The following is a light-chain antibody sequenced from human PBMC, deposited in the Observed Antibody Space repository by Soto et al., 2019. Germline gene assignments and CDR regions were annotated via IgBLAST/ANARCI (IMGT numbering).Light chain of an antibody. Sequence: QSVLTQPASVSGSPGQSITISCTGTSNDVGGYNYVSWYQHHPGKAPKLMIYEVSDRPSGVSNRFSGSKSGNTASLTISGLQAEDEADYYCSSYTGSSTYVFGTGTKVTVL. CDR2: EVS. V-gene: IGLV2-14*01. CDR1: SNDVGGYNY. CDR3: SSYTGSSTYV. J-gene: IGLJ1*01.